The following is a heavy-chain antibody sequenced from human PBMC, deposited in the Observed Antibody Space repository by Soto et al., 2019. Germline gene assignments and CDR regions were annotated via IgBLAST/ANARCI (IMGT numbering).Heavy chain of an antibody. D-gene: IGHD6-13*01. CDR2: IKQHGSDK. V-gene: IGHV3-7*01. J-gene: IGHJ4*02. CDR3: ATSAAAPGNY. CDR1: GFTFSSYW. Sequence: EVHLVESGGGLVQPGGSLRLSCAASGFTFSSYWMSWVRQAPGKGLEWVANIKQHGSDKYYVDSVKGRFTISRDNAKNSLCLQMNSLRAEDTAGYYCATSAAAPGNYWGQGTLVTVSS.